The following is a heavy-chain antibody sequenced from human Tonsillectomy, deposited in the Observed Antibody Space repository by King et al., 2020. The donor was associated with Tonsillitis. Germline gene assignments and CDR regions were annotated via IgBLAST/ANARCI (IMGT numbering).Heavy chain of an antibody. CDR3: ARGRVGYCSSSDCYPWYSDL. V-gene: IGHV3-30*14. CDR1: GFSFTSFV. CDR2: ISYDGSHQ. J-gene: IGHJ2*01. Sequence: QVQLVESGGGVVQPGTSLRLSCEASGFSFTSFVIQWVRQAPGKGLEWVAVISYDGSHQDYAVSVRGRFTISRDNSKNTVSLQMNSLRFDDTALYFCARGRVGYCSSSDCYPWYSDLWGRGTLVSVSS. D-gene: IGHD2-2*01.